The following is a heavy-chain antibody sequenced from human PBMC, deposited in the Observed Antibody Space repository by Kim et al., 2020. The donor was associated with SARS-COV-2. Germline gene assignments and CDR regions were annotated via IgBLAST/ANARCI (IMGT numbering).Heavy chain of an antibody. Sequence: ASVKVSCKASGYTFTSYDINWVRQATGQGLEWMGWMNPNSGNKGYAQKFQGRVTMTRNTSISTAYMELSSLRSEDTAVYYCARGVYCSSGSCPYYFDSWGQGTLVTASS. CDR1: GYTFTSYD. J-gene: IGHJ4*02. CDR3: ARGVYCSSGSCPYYFDS. D-gene: IGHD2-15*01. V-gene: IGHV1-8*01. CDR2: MNPNSGNK.